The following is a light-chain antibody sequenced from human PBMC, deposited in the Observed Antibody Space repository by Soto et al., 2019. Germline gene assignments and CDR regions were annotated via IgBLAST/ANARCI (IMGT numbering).Light chain of an antibody. CDR1: QSISSW. Sequence: DIQMTQSPSTLSASVGDRVTITCRASQSISSWLAWYQQKPGKAPKLLIYKASSLESGGPSRFSGSGSGTEFTLTISSLQPDDFASYYCQQYNSYSRNTFGQGTKLGSN. J-gene: IGKJ2*01. CDR3: QQYNSYSRNT. V-gene: IGKV1-5*03. CDR2: KAS.